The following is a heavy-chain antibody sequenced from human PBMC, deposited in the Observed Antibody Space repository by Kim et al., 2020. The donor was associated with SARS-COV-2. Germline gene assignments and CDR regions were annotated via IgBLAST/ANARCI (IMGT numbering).Heavy chain of an antibody. D-gene: IGHD1-1*01. CDR1: GFTFDDYG. CDR3: ARDFVHPFTGMIGGLDY. Sequence: GGSLRLSCAASGFTFDDYGMSWVRQAPGKGLEWVSGINWNGGSTGYADSVKGRFTISRDNAKNSPYLQMNSLRAEDTALYHCARDFVHPFTGMIGGLDYWGQGTLVTVSS. V-gene: IGHV3-20*01. CDR2: INWNGGST. J-gene: IGHJ4*02.